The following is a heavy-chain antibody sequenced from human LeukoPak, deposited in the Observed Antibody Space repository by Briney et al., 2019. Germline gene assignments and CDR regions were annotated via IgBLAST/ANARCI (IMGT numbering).Heavy chain of an antibody. Sequence: PSETLSPTCAVYGGSFSGYYWSWIRQPPGKGLEWIGEINHSGSTNYNPSLKSRVTISVDTSKNQFSLKLSSVTAADTAVYYCARGPRNQYYYDSSGSLTGAFDIWGQGTMVTVSS. V-gene: IGHV4-34*01. CDR2: INHSGST. D-gene: IGHD3-22*01. CDR3: ARGPRNQYYYDSSGSLTGAFDI. J-gene: IGHJ3*02. CDR1: GGSFSGYY.